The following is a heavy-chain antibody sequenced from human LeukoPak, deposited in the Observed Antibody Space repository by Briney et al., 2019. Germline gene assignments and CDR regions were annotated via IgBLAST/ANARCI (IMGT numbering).Heavy chain of an antibody. J-gene: IGHJ4*02. CDR3: ARAQWLENYFDY. V-gene: IGHV1-2*02. CDR2: INPNSGGT. D-gene: IGHD6-19*01. CDR1: GYTFTGYY. Sequence: ASVKVSCKASGYTFTGYYMHWVRQAPGQGLEWMGWINPNSGGTNYAQKFQGRVTMTRDMSISTAYMELSRLRSDDTAVYYCARAQWLENYFDYWGQGTLVTVSS.